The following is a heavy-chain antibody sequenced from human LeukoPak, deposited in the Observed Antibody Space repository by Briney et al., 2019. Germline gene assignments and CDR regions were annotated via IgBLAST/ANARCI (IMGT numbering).Heavy chain of an antibody. CDR2: VNYNGS. Sequence: PSETLSLTCAVYGGSFSGYFWSWIRQPPGKGLEWLGEVNYNGSNYNPSLKSRVTMSVDTSKNQFSLKLSSVTAADTAVYYCARQKVGAEGWDAFDIWGQGTMVTVSS. V-gene: IGHV4-34*01. J-gene: IGHJ3*02. CDR3: ARQKVGAEGWDAFDI. CDR1: GGSFSGYF. D-gene: IGHD1-26*01.